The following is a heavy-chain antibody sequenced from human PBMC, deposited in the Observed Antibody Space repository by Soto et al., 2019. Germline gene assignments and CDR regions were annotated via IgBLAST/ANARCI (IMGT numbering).Heavy chain of an antibody. CDR2: INPDSGGT. J-gene: IGHJ4*02. CDR1: GYTFTGYY. Sequence: QVQLVQSGAEVKKPGASVKVSCKASGYTFTGYYMHWVRQAPGQGLEWMGWINPDSGGTNYEQKFHGWVTMTRDTSISTAYMEASTLISDDTAVFSLARAGCCSGYEFGRTFDYWGQGTLVTVSS. CDR3: ARAGCCSGYEFGRTFDY. D-gene: IGHD5-12*01. V-gene: IGHV1-2*04.